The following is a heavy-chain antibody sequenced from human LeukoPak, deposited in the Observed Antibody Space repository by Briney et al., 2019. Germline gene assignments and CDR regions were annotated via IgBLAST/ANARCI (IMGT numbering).Heavy chain of an antibody. CDR3: ASYGASDGAFDH. V-gene: IGHV3-7*02. CDR2: IQQDGGQK. Sequence: GGSLILSCVGSEFTLGNYWMSWVRQAPGKGLEWVANIQQDGGQKNYVDSVKGRFTISRDNAKNSLDLQMNSLRSEDTAVYFCASYGASDGAFDHWGPGTMVTVSS. J-gene: IGHJ4*02. D-gene: IGHD4-17*01. CDR1: EFTLGNYW.